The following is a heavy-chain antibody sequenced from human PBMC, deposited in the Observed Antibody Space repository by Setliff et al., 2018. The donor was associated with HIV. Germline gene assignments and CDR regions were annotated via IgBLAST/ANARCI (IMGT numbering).Heavy chain of an antibody. CDR2: IDTDGSIT. CDR1: GFIFSSKW. J-gene: IGHJ4*02. Sequence: GGSLRLSCAASGFIFSSKWMHWVRQVPGKGLVWVPRIDTDGSITSYADSVKGRFTISRDNAKSTLYLQMNNLRAEDTALYYCATDVAGKYDYWGQGTLVTVSS. V-gene: IGHV3-74*01. CDR3: ATDVAGKYDY. D-gene: IGHD2-15*01.